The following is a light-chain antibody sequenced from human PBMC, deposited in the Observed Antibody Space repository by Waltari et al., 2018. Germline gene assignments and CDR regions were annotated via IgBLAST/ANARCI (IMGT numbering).Light chain of an antibody. CDR2: DVS. Sequence: QSALAQPASVSGSPGQSITISCTGTDSDIGAYNHVSWYQQHPAIAPKLLLYDVSDRPSGVSDRFSGSKSGKTASLTISGLQPEDAADYYCSSYTRRNTVIFGGGTKLTVV. CDR3: SSYTRRNTVI. CDR1: DSDIGAYNH. J-gene: IGLJ2*01. V-gene: IGLV2-14*03.